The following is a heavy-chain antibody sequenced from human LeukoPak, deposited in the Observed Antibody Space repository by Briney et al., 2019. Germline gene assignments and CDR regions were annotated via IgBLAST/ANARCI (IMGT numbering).Heavy chain of an antibody. Sequence: ASVKVSCKASGYTFNTYDIQWVRQAAGQGPEWMGWMSPTSGNTGYSQRFQGRVTLTRNTSISTAYMELTSLTSEHTAVYYCARGRLIAPTTMAYWGQGTLITVSS. CDR2: MSPTSGNT. J-gene: IGHJ4*02. D-gene: IGHD5-18*01. CDR3: ARGRLIAPTTMAY. CDR1: GYTFNTYD. V-gene: IGHV1-8*01.